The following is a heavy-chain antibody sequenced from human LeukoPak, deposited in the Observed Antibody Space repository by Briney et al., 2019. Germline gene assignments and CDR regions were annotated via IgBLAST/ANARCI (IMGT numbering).Heavy chain of an antibody. CDR2: INAGNGNT. V-gene: IGHV1-3*01. Sequence: ASVKVSCKASGYTFTSYAMHWKRQAPGQRLEWMGWINAGNGNTKYSQKFQGRVTITRDTSASTAYMELSSLRSEDTAVYYCARAYCSSTSCSPPSDYWGQGTLVTVSS. CDR3: ARAYCSSTSCSPPSDY. CDR1: GYTFTSYA. J-gene: IGHJ4*02. D-gene: IGHD2-2*01.